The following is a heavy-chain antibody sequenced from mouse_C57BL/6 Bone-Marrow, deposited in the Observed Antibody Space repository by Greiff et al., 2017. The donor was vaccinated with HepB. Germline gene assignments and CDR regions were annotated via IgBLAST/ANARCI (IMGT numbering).Heavy chain of an antibody. CDR3: ARKGCPWYFDV. CDR2: ISSGGSYT. J-gene: IGHJ1*03. V-gene: IGHV5-6*01. Sequence: EVKLVESGGDLVKPGGSLKLSCAASGFTFSSYGMSWVRQTPDKRLEWVATISSGGSYTYYPDSVKGRFTISRDNAKNTLYLQMSSPKSEDTAMYYCARKGCPWYFDVWGTGTTVTVSS. CDR1: GFTFSSYG.